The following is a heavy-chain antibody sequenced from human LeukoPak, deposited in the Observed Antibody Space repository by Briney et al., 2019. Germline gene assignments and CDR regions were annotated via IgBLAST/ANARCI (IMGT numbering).Heavy chain of an antibody. Sequence: SETLSLTCTVSGGSISSYYWSWIRQPPGKGLEWIGYIYYSGSTNYNPSLKSRVTISVGTSKNQFSLKLSSVTAADTAVYYCARVWGHSSGYYFFYYYYGMDVWGQGTTVTVSS. D-gene: IGHD3-22*01. CDR2: IYYSGST. V-gene: IGHV4-59*01. J-gene: IGHJ6*02. CDR1: GGSISSYY. CDR3: ARVWGHSSGYYFFYYYYGMDV.